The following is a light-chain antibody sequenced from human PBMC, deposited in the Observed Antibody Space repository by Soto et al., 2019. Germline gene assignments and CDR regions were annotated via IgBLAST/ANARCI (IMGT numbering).Light chain of an antibody. CDR3: QQYKSWPPIT. J-gene: IGKJ5*01. Sequence: EIVMTQSPDSLSVSPGETATLSCRASQSLITDLSWYHQKPCHAPRLLLYGASTRATGISTRFSGGGSGTEFTLTISGLQSEDSAVHYCQQYKSWPPITFGQGTRLEIK. CDR2: GAS. CDR1: QSLITD. V-gene: IGKV3-15*01.